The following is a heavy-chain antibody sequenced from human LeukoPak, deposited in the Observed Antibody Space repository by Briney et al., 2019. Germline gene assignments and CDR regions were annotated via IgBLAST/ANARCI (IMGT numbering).Heavy chain of an antibody. CDR1: GFTFSSYW. D-gene: IGHD3-22*01. CDR3: ARRHYYDSSGYYY. CDR2: INHSGST. Sequence: GSLRLSCAASGFTFSSYWMSWVRQPPGKGLEWIGEINHSGSTNYNPSLKSRVTISVDTSKNQFSLKLSSVTAADTAVYYCARRHYYDSSGYYYWGQGTLVTVSS. V-gene: IGHV4-34*01. J-gene: IGHJ4*02.